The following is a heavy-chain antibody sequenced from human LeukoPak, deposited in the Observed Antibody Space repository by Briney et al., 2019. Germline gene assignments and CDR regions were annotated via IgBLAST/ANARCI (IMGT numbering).Heavy chain of an antibody. V-gene: IGHV4-34*01. Sequence: SETLSLTCAVYGGSFSGYYWSWLRQPPGKGLEGIGEINHSGSTNYNPSLTSRVTISVDTSKNQFSLKLSSVTAADTAVYYCARGNSQRWLQFRYWGQGTLVTVSS. CDR2: INHSGST. CDR1: GGSFSGYY. CDR3: ARGNSQRWLQFRY. D-gene: IGHD5-24*01. J-gene: IGHJ4*02.